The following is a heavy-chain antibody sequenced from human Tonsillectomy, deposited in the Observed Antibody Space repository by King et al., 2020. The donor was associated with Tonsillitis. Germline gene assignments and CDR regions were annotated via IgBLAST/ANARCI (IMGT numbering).Heavy chain of an antibody. Sequence: VQLVESGAEVKKPGESLKISCKGSGYSFTRYWIGWVRQMPGKGLEWMGIIYPGDSETGYSPSFQGQVTISADKSIRTAYLQWSSLKASDTAMYYCAKLSGGFGEFDWFDPWGQGTLVTVSS. CDR2: IYPGDSET. CDR1: GYSFTRYW. CDR3: AKLSGGFGEFDWFDP. D-gene: IGHD3-10*01. J-gene: IGHJ5*02. V-gene: IGHV5-51*01.